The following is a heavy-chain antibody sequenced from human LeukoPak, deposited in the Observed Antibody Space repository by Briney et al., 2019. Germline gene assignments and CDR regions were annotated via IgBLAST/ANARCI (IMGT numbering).Heavy chain of an antibody. J-gene: IGHJ3*02. CDR3: ATVLHSMAREPNAFDI. Sequence: ASVKVSCKVSGYTLTELSMHWVRQAPGKGLEWMGGFDPEDGETIYAQKFQGRVTMTEDTSTDTAYMELSSLRSGDTAVYYCATVLHSMAREPNAFDIWGQGTMVTVSS. CDR1: GYTLTELS. V-gene: IGHV1-24*01. D-gene: IGHD3-10*01. CDR2: FDPEDGET.